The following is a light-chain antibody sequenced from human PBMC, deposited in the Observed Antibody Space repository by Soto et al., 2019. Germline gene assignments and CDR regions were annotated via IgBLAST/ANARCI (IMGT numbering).Light chain of an antibody. V-gene: IGLV2-8*01. CDR2: EVS. CDR3: SSFVGNNNLV. J-gene: IGLJ2*01. CDR1: SSDVGGYNY. Sequence: QSALTQPPSASGSPGQSVTISCTGTSSDVGGYNYVSWYQQHPGKAPQLMISEVSKRPSGVPDRFSGSKSGNTASLTVSGLQAEDEADYYCSSFVGNNNLVFGGGTKVTVL.